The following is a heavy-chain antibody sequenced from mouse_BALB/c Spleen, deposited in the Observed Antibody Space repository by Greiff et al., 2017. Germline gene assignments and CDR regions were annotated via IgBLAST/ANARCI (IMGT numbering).Heavy chain of an antibody. D-gene: IGHD2-1*01. J-gene: IGHJ4*01. V-gene: IGHV2-9*02. CDR3: ATYGNYVGYAMDY. CDR2: IWAGGST. Sequence: VQLVESGPGLVAPSQSLSITCTVSGFSLTSYGVHWVRQPPGKGLEWLGVIWAGGSTNYNSALMSRLSISKDNSKSQVFLKMNSLQTDDTAMYYCATYGNYVGYAMDYWGQGTSVTVSS. CDR1: GFSLTSYG.